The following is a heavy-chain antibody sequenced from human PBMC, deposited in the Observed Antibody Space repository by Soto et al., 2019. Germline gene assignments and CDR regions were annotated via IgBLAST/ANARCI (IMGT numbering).Heavy chain of an antibody. CDR3: ARITADYEGRGHYFDY. CDR1: GGTFSSYA. V-gene: IGHV1-69*13. D-gene: IGHD4-17*01. Sequence: ASVKVSCKASGGTFSSYAISWVRQAPGQGLEWMGGIIPIFGTANYAQKFQGRVTITADESTSTAYMELSSLRSEDTAVYYCARITADYEGRGHYFDYWGQGTLVTVSS. CDR2: IIPIFGTA. J-gene: IGHJ4*02.